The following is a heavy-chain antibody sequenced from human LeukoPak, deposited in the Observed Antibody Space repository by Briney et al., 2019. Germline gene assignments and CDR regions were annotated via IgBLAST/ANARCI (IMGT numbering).Heavy chain of an antibody. D-gene: IGHD2-21*02. CDR2: IYPGDSDT. J-gene: IGHJ4*02. CDR1: GYSFTSYC. V-gene: IGHV5-51*01. Sequence: GESLKISCKGSGYSFTSYCIGWVRQMPGKGLEWMGIIYPGDSDTRYSPSFQGQVTISADKSISTAYLQWSNLKASDAAMYYCARWTASSIVVVTAIPGYFDYWGQGTLVNVYS. CDR3: ARWTASSIVVVTAIPGYFDY.